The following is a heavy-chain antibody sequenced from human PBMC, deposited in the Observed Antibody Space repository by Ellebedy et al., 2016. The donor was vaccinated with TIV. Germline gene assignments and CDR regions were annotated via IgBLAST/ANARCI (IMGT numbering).Heavy chain of an antibody. V-gene: IGHV5-10-1*01. CDR2: IDPSDSYT. J-gene: IGHJ6*02. Sequence: GESLKISCKGSGYSFTSYWISWVRQMPGKGLEWMGKIDPSDSYTNFIPSFQAHVPLSADKSISTAYLQWSSLMASDTAMYYCARHTVRLATVSSRGMDVWGQGTTVTVSS. CDR3: ARHTVRLATVSSRGMDV. CDR1: GYSFTSYW. D-gene: IGHD5-24*01.